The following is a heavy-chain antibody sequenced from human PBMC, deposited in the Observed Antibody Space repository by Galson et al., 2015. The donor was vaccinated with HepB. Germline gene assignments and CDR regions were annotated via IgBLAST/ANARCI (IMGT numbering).Heavy chain of an antibody. CDR3: TRDSGWESAY. D-gene: IGHD3-10*01. CDR2: ISASGGKK. CDR1: GFIVDGSG. J-gene: IGHJ4*02. Sequence: SLRLSCAASGFIVDGSGMSWVRQAPGKGLEWVSGISASGGKKYYAGSVEGRFTMSRKHFQKTVYLQMNSLRVDDSALYYCTRDSGWESAYWGQGTLVTVSS. V-gene: IGHV3-23*01.